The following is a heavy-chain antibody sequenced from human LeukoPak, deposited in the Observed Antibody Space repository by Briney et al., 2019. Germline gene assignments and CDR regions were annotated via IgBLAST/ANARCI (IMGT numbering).Heavy chain of an antibody. Sequence: GGSLRLSCAASGFTFSSYAMHWVRQAPGKGLEWVAVISYDGSNKYYADSVKGRFTISRDNSKNTLYLQMNSLRAEDTAVYYCAGIDYGGNMIDYWGQGTLVTVSS. CDR2: ISYDGSNK. J-gene: IGHJ4*02. V-gene: IGHV3-30-3*01. CDR3: AGIDYGGNMIDY. D-gene: IGHD4-23*01. CDR1: GFTFSSYA.